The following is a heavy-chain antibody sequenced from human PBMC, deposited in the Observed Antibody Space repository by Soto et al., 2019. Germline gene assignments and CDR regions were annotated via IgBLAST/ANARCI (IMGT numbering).Heavy chain of an antibody. CDR2: TYCRSKWYN. CDR1: GKSISRNSAA. V-gene: IGHV6-1*01. D-gene: IGHD6-13*01. J-gene: IGHJ5*02. CDR3: ARYSLGIGAAVTTPSYYWFDP. Sequence: SQTLSLTCAISGKSISRNSAAWNWIRQSQSRGLERLGSTYCRSKWYNDYGVSVKSRITINPDTSKNQHSLQRNSVTPDDTAVYYYARYSLGIGAAVTTPSYYWFDPWGQGTLVTISS.